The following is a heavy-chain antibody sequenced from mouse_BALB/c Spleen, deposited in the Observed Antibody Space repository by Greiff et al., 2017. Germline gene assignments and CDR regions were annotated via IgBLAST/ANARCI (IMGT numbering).Heavy chain of an antibody. CDR1: GYTFTSYW. J-gene: IGHJ4*01. D-gene: IGHD2-1*01. Sequence: VQLKESGAELAKPGASVKMSCKASGYTFTSYWMHWVKQRPGQGLEWIGYINPSTGYTEYNQKFKDKATLTADKSSSTAYMQLSSLTSEDSAVYYCAIYYNYAMDYWGQGTSVTVSS. V-gene: IGHV1-7*01. CDR3: AIYYNYAMDY. CDR2: INPSTGYT.